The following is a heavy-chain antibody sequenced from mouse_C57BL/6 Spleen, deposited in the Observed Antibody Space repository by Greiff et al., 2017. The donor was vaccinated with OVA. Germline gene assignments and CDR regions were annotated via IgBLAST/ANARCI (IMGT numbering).Heavy chain of an antibody. CDR2: ISYDGSN. D-gene: IGHD1-1*01. CDR1: GYSITSGYY. V-gene: IGHV3-6*01. CDR3: AGGGSSPYYAMDY. Sequence: EVHLVESGPGLVKPSQSLSLTCSVTGYSITSGYYWNWIRQFPGNKLEWMGYISYDGSNNYNPSLKNRISITRDTSKNQFFLKLNSVTTEDTATYYCAGGGSSPYYAMDYWGQGTSVTVSS. J-gene: IGHJ4*01.